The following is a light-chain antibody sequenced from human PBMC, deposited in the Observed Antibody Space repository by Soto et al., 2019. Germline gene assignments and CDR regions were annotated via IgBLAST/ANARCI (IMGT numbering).Light chain of an antibody. Sequence: EIVMTQSPATLSVSPGERASLSCRASQSVSSNLAWYQQKPGQTPRLLIYATSTRATGIPARFSGSGSGTEFTLTISSLQSEDFAVYYCQHYNKWPLTFGGGTQVEIK. V-gene: IGKV3-15*01. J-gene: IGKJ4*01. CDR3: QHYNKWPLT. CDR2: ATS. CDR1: QSVSSN.